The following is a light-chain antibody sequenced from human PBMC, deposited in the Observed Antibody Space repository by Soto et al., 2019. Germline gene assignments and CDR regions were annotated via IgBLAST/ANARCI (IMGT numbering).Light chain of an antibody. J-gene: IGKJ5*01. CDR1: QSISSY. Sequence: DIQMTQSPSSRSASAGDRVTITFRASQSISSYLNWYQQKPGKAPKLLIYAASSLQSGVPSRFSGSGSGTDFTLTISSLQPEDFATYYCQQSYSIFMYTFGQGTRLEIK. CDR2: AAS. V-gene: IGKV1-39*01. CDR3: QQSYSIFMYT.